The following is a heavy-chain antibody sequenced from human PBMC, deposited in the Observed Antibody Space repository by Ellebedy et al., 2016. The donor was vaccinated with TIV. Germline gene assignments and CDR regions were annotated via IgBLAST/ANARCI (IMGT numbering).Heavy chain of an antibody. CDR1: GGSISSSSYY. D-gene: IGHD2-21*01. Sequence: SETLSLXXTVSGGSISSSSYYWGWIRQPPGKGLEWIGSIYYSGSTYYNPSLKSRVTISVDTSKNQFSLKLSSVTAADTAVYYCARHLSNIVVVIATPGWFNPWGQGTLVTVSS. J-gene: IGHJ5*02. V-gene: IGHV4-39*01. CDR3: ARHLSNIVVVIATPGWFNP. CDR2: IYYSGST.